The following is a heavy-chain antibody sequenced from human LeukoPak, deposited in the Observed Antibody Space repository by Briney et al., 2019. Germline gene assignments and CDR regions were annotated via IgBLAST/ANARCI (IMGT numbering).Heavy chain of an antibody. CDR3: ARTPYESSGYYYLFFDY. D-gene: IGHD3-22*01. Sequence: SETLSLTCAVYGGSFSGYYWSWLRQPPGKGLEWIGEINHSGSTNYNPSLKSRVTRSIDTAQGQVSLKLSSVTAADTVVYYCARTPYESSGYYYLFFDYWGQGTLVTVSS. CDR2: INHSGST. J-gene: IGHJ4*02. CDR1: GGSFSGYY. V-gene: IGHV4-34*01.